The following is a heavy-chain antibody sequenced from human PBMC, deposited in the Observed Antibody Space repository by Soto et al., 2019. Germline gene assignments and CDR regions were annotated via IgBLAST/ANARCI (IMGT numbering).Heavy chain of an antibody. Sequence: SETLSLTCTASGACVRRGCYYWGWFRQTPGKGLAWIGSVYYSGPTYYNPSLESRVTISVHKSTNQFSLKLMSLSAADTAVYYCGRLEGLATISYYFDYWGQGALLTVSS. CDR2: VYYSGPT. CDR3: GRLEGLATISYYFDY. D-gene: IGHD3-9*01. V-gene: IGHV4-39*01. J-gene: IGHJ4*02. CDR1: GACVRRGCYY.